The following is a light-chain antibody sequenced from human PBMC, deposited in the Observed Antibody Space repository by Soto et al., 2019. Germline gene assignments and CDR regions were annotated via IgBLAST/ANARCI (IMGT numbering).Light chain of an antibody. Sequence: EIVLTRSPGTLSLSPGERATLSCRASQSVSSSYLAWYQQKPGQAPRLLIYGASSRATGIPDRFSGSGSGTDFTLTISRLEPEDFAVYYCHSRSTFGQGTRLEIK. CDR1: QSVSSSY. J-gene: IGKJ5*01. V-gene: IGKV3-20*01. CDR3: HSRST. CDR2: GAS.